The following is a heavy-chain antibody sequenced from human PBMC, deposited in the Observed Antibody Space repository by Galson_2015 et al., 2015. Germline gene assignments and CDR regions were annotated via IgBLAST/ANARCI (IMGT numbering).Heavy chain of an antibody. CDR2: ISSSSSYI. CDR3: AREWTYCSGGSCYYYGMDV. D-gene: IGHD2-15*01. J-gene: IGHJ6*02. Sequence: SLRLSCAASGFTFSSYSMNWVRQAPGKGLEWVSSISSSSSYIYYADSVKGRFTISRDNAKNSLYLQMNSLRAEDTAVYYCAREWTYCSGGSCYYYGMDVWGQGTTVTVSS. V-gene: IGHV3-21*01. CDR1: GFTFSSYS.